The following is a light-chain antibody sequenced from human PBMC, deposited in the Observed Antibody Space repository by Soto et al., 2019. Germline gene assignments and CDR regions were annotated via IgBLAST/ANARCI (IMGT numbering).Light chain of an antibody. CDR2: KAS. V-gene: IGKV1-5*03. J-gene: IGKJ1*01. CDR3: QQYNNYWT. CDR1: QSISSW. Sequence: DIQMTQSPSTLSASVGDRVTITCRASQSISSWLAWYQQKPGKAPKVLIYKASNLESGVPSRFSGSGSGKEFTLTISSLQPDDFATYYCQQYNNYWTFGQGTKVEIK.